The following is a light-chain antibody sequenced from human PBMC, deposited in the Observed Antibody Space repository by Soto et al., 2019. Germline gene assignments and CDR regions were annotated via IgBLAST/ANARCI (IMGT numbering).Light chain of an antibody. Sequence: DIVMTQSPDSLAVSLGERATINCKSSQSVLYSSNNKNYLAWYQQKPGQPPKLLIYWASTRESGVPDRFSGSGSGTDFTLTSSSLQAEDVAVYYCQQYYSTSFTFGPGTKVDIK. J-gene: IGKJ3*01. V-gene: IGKV4-1*01. CDR3: QQYYSTSFT. CDR2: WAS. CDR1: QSVLYSSNNKNY.